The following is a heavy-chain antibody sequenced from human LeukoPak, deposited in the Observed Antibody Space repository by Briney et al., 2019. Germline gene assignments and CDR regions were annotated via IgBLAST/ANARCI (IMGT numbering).Heavy chain of an antibody. Sequence: GESLKISCKASGYTFTTYWIAWVRQMPGKGLEWMGMIYPGDSDTRYSPSFQGQITISVDKSISIAYLQWSSLKASDTAMYYCARRGYDSRGYHFYFDYWGQGTLVTVSS. CDR3: ARRGYDSRGYHFYFDY. J-gene: IGHJ4*02. V-gene: IGHV5-51*01. D-gene: IGHD3-22*01. CDR2: IYPGDSDT. CDR1: GYTFTTYW.